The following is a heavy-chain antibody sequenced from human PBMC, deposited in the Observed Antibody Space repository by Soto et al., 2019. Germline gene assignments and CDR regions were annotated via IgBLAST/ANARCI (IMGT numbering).Heavy chain of an antibody. Sequence: QVQLVQSGDEVKKPGASVKVSCKASGYTFTSYGIRWVRQAPGQGLGRIGWISAYNGNTNYAQKLQGRVTKTTDTSASTASMELMSLRSDDTAVYYCARESSSSCEDYWGQGTLVTVSS. J-gene: IGHJ4*02. V-gene: IGHV1-18*01. CDR2: ISAYNGNT. D-gene: IGHD6-13*01. CDR1: GYTFTSYG. CDR3: ARESSSSCEDY.